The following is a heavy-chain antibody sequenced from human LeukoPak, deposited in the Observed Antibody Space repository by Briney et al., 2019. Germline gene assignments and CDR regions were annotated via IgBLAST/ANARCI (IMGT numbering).Heavy chain of an antibody. CDR1: GFTFSTHW. Sequence: GGSLRLSCAAPGFTFSTHWMHWVRQAPGKGLIWVSRINPGGTSTNYVDSVKGRFTISRDNAQNTLHLQMDSLSLEDTAVYYCARGAGPNGGYVIDYWGQGTLVTASS. J-gene: IGHJ4*02. D-gene: IGHD5-12*01. V-gene: IGHV3-74*01. CDR3: ARGAGPNGGYVIDY. CDR2: INPGGTST.